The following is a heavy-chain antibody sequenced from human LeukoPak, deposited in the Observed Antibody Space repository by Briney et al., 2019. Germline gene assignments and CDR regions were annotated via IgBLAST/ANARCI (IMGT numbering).Heavy chain of an antibody. CDR1: GYTFTSYY. CDR3: ARDFYYGSGRPLWRYYYYMDV. V-gene: IGHV1-46*01. CDR2: INPSGGST. Sequence: ASVKVSCKASGYTFTSYYMHWVRQAPGQGLEWMGIINPSGGSTSYAQKFQGRVTMTRDMSTSTVYMELSSLRSEDTAVYYCARDFYYGSGRPLWRYYYYMDVWGKGTTVTVSS. J-gene: IGHJ6*03. D-gene: IGHD3-10*01.